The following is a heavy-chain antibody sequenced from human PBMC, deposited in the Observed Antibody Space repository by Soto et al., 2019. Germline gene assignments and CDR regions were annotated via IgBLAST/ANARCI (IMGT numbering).Heavy chain of an antibody. CDR1: GGTFSSYT. CDR3: ARVGDREDY. J-gene: IGHJ4*02. CDR2: IIPILGIA. Sequence: QVQLVQSGAEVKKPGSSVKVSCKASGGTFSSYTISWVRQAPGQGLEWMGRIIPILGIANYAQKFQGRVTITADKSTSTAYVELSSLRSEDTAVSYCARVGDREDYWGQGTLVTVSS. V-gene: IGHV1-69*02. D-gene: IGHD1-26*01.